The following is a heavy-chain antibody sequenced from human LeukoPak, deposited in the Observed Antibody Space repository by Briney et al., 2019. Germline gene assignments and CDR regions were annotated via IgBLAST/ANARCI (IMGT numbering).Heavy chain of an antibody. V-gene: IGHV4-34*01. Sequence: NTSETLSLTCAVYGGSFSGYYWSWIRQSPGKGLEWIGEINHSGSTNYNPSLKSRVTISVDTSKNQFSLKLSSVTAADTAVYYCASSSGYHDYWGQGTLVTVSS. CDR1: GGSFSGYY. CDR3: ASSSGYHDY. CDR2: INHSGST. D-gene: IGHD3-3*01. J-gene: IGHJ4*02.